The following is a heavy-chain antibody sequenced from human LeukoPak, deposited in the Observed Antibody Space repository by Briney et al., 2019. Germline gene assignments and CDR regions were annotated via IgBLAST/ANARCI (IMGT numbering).Heavy chain of an antibody. V-gene: IGHV3-21*01. CDR3: ARGVYSSSSAIDY. J-gene: IGHJ4*02. Sequence: GGSLRLSCAASGFTFSSYTMNWVRQAPGKGLEWVSSISSSSTYINYADSVKGRFTISRDNAKNSLYLQMNSLRAEDTAVYYCARGVYSSSSAIDYWGQGTLVTVSS. CDR2: ISSSSTYI. D-gene: IGHD6-6*01. CDR1: GFTFSSYT.